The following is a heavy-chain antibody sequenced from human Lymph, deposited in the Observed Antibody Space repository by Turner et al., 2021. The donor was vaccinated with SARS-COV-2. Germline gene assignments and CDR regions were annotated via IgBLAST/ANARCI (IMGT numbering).Heavy chain of an antibody. CDR3: ARLPIARGYSGYDFYYFDY. Sequence: EGQLVQSGSEVKKHGEPLKRSCKGSGHSFPTYWIGWAGQIPWKGLEWRVIICPCDSDTRYSPSCLSQVTISADKSISTAYLQWSSLKASDTAMYYCARLPIARGYSGYDFYYFDYWGQGTLVTVSS. D-gene: IGHD5-12*01. J-gene: IGHJ4*02. CDR2: ICPCDSDT. V-gene: IGHV5-51*01. CDR1: GHSFPTYW.